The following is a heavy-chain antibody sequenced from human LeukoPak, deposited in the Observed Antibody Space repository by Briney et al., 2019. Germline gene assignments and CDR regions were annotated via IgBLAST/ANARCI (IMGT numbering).Heavy chain of an antibody. CDR3: ARASEWYSYAFDI. CDR2: IYTSGST. CDR1: GGSISSGSYY. D-gene: IGHD3-3*01. J-gene: IGHJ3*02. Sequence: SETLSLTCTVSGGSISSGSYYWSWIRQPAGKGLEWIGRIYTSGSTNYNPSLMSRVTISVDTSKNQFSLKLSSVTAADTAVYYCARASEWYSYAFDIWGQGTMVTVSS. V-gene: IGHV4-61*02.